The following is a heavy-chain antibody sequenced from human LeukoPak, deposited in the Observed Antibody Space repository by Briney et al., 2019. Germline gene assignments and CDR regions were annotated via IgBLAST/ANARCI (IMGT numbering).Heavy chain of an antibody. CDR1: GGTFSSYA. Sequence: SVKVSCKASGGTFSSYAISWVRQAPGQGLEWMGGIIPIFGTANYAQKFQGRVTMTADESTSTAYMELSSLRSEDTAVYYCARTFWSGYYSFDYWGQGTLVTVSS. V-gene: IGHV1-69*13. CDR3: ARTFWSGYYSFDY. CDR2: IIPIFGTA. J-gene: IGHJ4*02. D-gene: IGHD3-3*01.